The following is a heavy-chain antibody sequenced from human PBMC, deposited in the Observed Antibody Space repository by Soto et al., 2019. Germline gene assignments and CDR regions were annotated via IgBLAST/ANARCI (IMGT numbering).Heavy chain of an antibody. Sequence: SETLSLTCTVSGGSISSGGYYWSWIRQHPGKGLEWIGYIYYSGSTYYNPSLKSRVTISVDTSKNQFSLKLSSVTAADTAVYYCARAILTTVHAFDIWGQGTTVTVSS. CDR3: ARAILTTVHAFDI. V-gene: IGHV4-31*03. CDR1: GGSISSGGYY. D-gene: IGHD4-17*01. J-gene: IGHJ3*02. CDR2: IYYSGST.